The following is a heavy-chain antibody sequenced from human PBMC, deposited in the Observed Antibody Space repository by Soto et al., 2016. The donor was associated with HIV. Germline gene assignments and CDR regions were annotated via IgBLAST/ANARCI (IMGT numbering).Heavy chain of an antibody. J-gene: IGHJ3*02. V-gene: IGHV3-64*01. Sequence: EVQLVESGGGLVQPGGSLRLSCAASGFTFSSYAMHWVRQAPGKGLEYVSAISSNGGSTYYANSVKGRFTISRDNSKNTLYLQMGSLRAEDTAVYYCARDTSVPTNAFDIWGQGTMVTVSS. CDR3: ARDTSVPTNAFDI. CDR1: GFTFSSYA. CDR2: ISSNGGST. D-gene: IGHD1-1*01.